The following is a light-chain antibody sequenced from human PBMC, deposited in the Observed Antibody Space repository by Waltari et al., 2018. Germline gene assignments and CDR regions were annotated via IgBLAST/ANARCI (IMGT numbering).Light chain of an antibody. CDR1: QTIRSY. J-gene: IGKJ4*01. Sequence: DVQLTQSPSPLSASLGDTVTITCRASQTIRSYLTWFQQTPGRAPTVLIFVASSLQSGVPSRFSGSGFGTDFTLTISNLQPEDFATYYCQQDYVLPPTFGGGTRVDI. CDR3: QQDYVLPPT. V-gene: IGKV1-39*01. CDR2: VAS.